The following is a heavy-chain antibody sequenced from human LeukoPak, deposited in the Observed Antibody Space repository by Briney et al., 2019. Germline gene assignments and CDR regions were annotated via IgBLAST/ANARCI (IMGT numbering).Heavy chain of an antibody. V-gene: IGHV4-30-2*01. D-gene: IGHD6-13*01. CDR2: IYQSGST. CDR3: GRGGIAAAASGVDY. CDR1: GGSISSGGYS. J-gene: IGHJ4*02. Sequence: KPSQTLSLTCVVTGGSISSGGYSWSWIRQPPGKGLEWIGYIYQSGSTYYNPSLESRVTISVDRSKNQFSLKLSSVTAADTAVYYCGRGGIAAAASGVDYWGQGTLVTVSA.